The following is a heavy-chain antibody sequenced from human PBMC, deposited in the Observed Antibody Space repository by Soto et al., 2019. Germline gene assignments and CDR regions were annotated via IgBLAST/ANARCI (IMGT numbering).Heavy chain of an antibody. CDR1: GYTFSSSP. Sequence: ASMKVSCKASGYTFSSSPLHWVRQAPGQRPEWMGWINTANDDTKYSQKFQDRVTLTRDTSASTAYMEVSSLTPEETAVYYCGGDEGVASGNWGQGTLVTVS. CDR3: GGDEGVASGN. J-gene: IGHJ1*01. D-gene: IGHD5-12*01. V-gene: IGHV1-3*04. CDR2: INTANDDT.